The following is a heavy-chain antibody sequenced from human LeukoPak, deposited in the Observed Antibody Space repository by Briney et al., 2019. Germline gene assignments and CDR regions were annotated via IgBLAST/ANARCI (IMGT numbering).Heavy chain of an antibody. CDR1: GGSISSYY. V-gene: IGHV4-4*07. CDR2: XXTSGST. D-gene: IGHD3-3*01. Sequence: SETLSLTCTVSGGSISSYYWSWIRQPAGKGLEWIGXXXTSGSTNYNPSLKSRVTMSVDTSKNQFSLKLSSVTAADTAVYYCARVESGYSFRHYYYYMDVWGKGTTVTVSS. CDR3: ARVESGYSFRHYYYYMDV. J-gene: IGHJ6*03.